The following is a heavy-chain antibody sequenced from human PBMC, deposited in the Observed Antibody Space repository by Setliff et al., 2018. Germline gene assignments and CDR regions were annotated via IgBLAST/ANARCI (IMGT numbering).Heavy chain of an antibody. J-gene: IGHJ4*02. V-gene: IGHV1-2*02. Sequence: RASVKVSCKASGFSFTDYHMNWMRQAPEQGLEWMGRINLNTGNIFYVQEFQGRVTLTRDTSTSTAYMELTGLRYDDTAIYYCARDPLGLEDITLFDYWGQGTLVTVSS. CDR3: ARDPLGLEDITLFDY. CDR2: INLNTGNI. CDR1: GFSFTDYH. D-gene: IGHD3-16*01.